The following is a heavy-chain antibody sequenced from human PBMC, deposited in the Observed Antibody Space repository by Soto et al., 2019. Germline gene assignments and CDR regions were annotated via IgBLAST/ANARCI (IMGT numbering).Heavy chain of an antibody. J-gene: IGHJ6*01. V-gene: IGHV3-30*18. CDR2: ISYDGSNK. CDR1: GFTFSSYG. Sequence: QVQLVESGGGVVQPGRSLRLSCAASGFTFSSYGMHWVRQAPGKGLEWVAVISYDGSNKYYADSVKGRFTISRDNSKNTLYLQMNSLRAEDTAVYYCAKDISRRLTYYYYGMDVW. CDR3: AKDISRRLTYYYYGMDV.